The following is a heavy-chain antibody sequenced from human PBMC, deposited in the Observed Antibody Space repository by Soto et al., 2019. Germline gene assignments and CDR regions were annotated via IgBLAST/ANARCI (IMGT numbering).Heavy chain of an antibody. J-gene: IGHJ4*02. CDR2: ISSNGGSR. CDR1: GFTFSSYA. CDR3: ARGVGDYIWGRPSRFVDY. D-gene: IGHD3-16*01. V-gene: IGHV3-64*01. Sequence: EVQLVESGGGLVQPGGSLRLSCAASGFTFSSYAMHWVRQAPGKGLEYVSAISSNGGSRYYANSVKGRFTISRDNSKNTLYLQMGSLRAEDMAVYYCARGVGDYIWGRPSRFVDYWGQGTLVTVSS.